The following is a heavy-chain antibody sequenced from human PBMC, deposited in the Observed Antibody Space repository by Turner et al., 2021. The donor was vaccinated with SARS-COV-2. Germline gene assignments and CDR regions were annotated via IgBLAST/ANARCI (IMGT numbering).Heavy chain of an antibody. J-gene: IGHJ6*02. CDR3: AKSNRGSYYYGMDV. Sequence: QVQLVESGGGVVQPGRSLRLSCAASGFTFSSYGMHWVRQAPGKGLEWVAVISNDGNNEYYADSVKGRFTISRDNSKNTLYLQMNSLRAEDTAVYYCAKSNRGSYYYGMDVWGQGTTVTVSS. CDR1: GFTFSSYG. D-gene: IGHD3-10*01. CDR2: ISNDGNNE. V-gene: IGHV3-30*18.